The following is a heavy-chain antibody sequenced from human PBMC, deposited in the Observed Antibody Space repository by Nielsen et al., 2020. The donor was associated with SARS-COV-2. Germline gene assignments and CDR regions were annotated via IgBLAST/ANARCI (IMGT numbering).Heavy chain of an antibody. D-gene: IGHD2-15*01. CDR1: GFTFSDYY. CDR3: AKSGYCNGGICYSTEYFQD. CDR2: ISSYSNYK. Sequence: GGSLRLSCAASGFTFSDYYMSWIRQAPGQGLEWASSISSYSNYKQYADSVKGRFTISRDNAKNSLYLQMKSLRAEDTAVYYCAKSGYCNGGICYSTEYFQDWGQGTLVTVSS. J-gene: IGHJ1*01. V-gene: IGHV3-11*03.